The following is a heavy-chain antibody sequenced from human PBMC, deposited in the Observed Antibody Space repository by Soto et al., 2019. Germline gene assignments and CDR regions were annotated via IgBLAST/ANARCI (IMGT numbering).Heavy chain of an antibody. J-gene: IGHJ4*02. D-gene: IGHD3-10*01. CDR3: ARSPTESDPFDY. CDR1: GGSISRGGYY. V-gene: IGHV4-31*03. CDR2: IYYSGST. Sequence: PSETLSLTCTVSGGSISRGGYYWSWIRQHPGKGLEWIGYIYYSGSTYYNPSLKSRVTISVDTSKNQFSLKLSSVTAADTAVYYCARSPTESDPFDYWGQGTLVTVSS.